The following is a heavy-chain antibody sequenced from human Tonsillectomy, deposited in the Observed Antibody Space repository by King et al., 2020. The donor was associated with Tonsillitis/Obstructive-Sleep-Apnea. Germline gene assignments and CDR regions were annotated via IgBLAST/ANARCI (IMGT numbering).Heavy chain of an antibody. D-gene: IGHD3-22*01. V-gene: IGHV3-21*01. CDR2: ISSINSYI. J-gene: IGHJ4*02. CDR1: GFTFSSYS. CDR3: ATYSSGYYPCY. Sequence: VQLVESGGGLVKPGGSLRLSCAASGFTFSSYSMNWGRQAPGKGLEWVSSISSINSYIYYADSGKGRFTISRDNAKNSLYLQMNSLRAEDTAVYYCATYSSGYYPCYWGQGTLVTVSS.